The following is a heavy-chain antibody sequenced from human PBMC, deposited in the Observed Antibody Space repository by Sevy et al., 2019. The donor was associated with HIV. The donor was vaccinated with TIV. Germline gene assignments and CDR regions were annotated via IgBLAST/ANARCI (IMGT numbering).Heavy chain of an antibody. CDR3: ARMMAVAGENSFDP. Sequence: SETLSLTCAVYGGSFSGYYWSWIRQPPGKGLEWIGEINHSGSTNYNPSLKSRVTISVDTSKNQFSLKLSSVTTADTAVYYCARMMAVAGENSFDPWGQGTLVTVSS. CDR1: GGSFSGYY. V-gene: IGHV4-34*01. CDR2: INHSGST. D-gene: IGHD6-19*01. J-gene: IGHJ5*02.